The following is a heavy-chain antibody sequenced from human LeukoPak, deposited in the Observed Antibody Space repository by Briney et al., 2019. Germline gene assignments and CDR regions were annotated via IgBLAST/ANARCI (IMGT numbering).Heavy chain of an antibody. Sequence: ASVKVSCKASGYSFIDFFIHWVRQAPGQGLQWMGTINPSNSFTSKAQRFHGRVTMTRDTSTSTVCMELSSLRPEDTAVYYCARARGVTVLYYYYGMDVWGQGTTVTVSS. J-gene: IGHJ6*02. D-gene: IGHD2-21*02. CDR3: ARARGVTVLYYYYGMDV. V-gene: IGHV1-46*01. CDR1: GYSFIDFF. CDR2: INPSNSFT.